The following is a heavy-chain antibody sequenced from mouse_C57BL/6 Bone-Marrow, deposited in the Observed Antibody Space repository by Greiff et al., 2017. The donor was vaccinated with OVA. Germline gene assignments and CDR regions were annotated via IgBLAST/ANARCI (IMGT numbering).Heavy chain of an antibody. CDR3: VRNGDGYSAWFAY. V-gene: IGHV1-81*01. J-gene: IGHJ3*01. CDR2: IYPRSGNT. Sequence: VQLQQSGAELARPGASVKLSCKASGYTFTSYGISWVQQRPGQGLEWIGEIYPRSGNTYYNEKFKGKATMTADKSSSTAYMKLRSLTSEDSAVYFCVRNGDGYSAWFAYWGQGTLVTVSA. CDR1: GYTFTSYG. D-gene: IGHD2-3*01.